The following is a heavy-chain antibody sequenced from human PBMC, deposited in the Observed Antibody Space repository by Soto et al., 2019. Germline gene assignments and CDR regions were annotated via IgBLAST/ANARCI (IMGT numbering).Heavy chain of an antibody. CDR1: GVSISSNNW. CDR2: KYHTGRT. V-gene: IGHV4-4*02. J-gene: IGHJ4*02. CDR3: ARSSRYQYDSSEGNFDY. Sequence: QVQLQESGPGLVKPSGTLSLTCAVSGVSISSNNWWSWVRQPPGKGLVWIGKKYHTGRTNYNPSHKRRVNISLAKSKNPSSLELNSVTAADTAVYYWARSSRYQYDSSEGNFDYWGQGTLVTVSS. D-gene: IGHD3-22*01.